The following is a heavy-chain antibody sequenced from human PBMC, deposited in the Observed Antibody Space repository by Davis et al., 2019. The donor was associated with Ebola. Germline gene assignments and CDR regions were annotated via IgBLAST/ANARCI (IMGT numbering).Heavy chain of an antibody. V-gene: IGHV4-59*08. CDR3: ARGEVRYCSSTSCYNYGMDV. CDR2: IYYRGST. Sequence: MPSETLSLTCTVSGGSVSNYYWSWIRQPPGKGLEWIGYIYYRGSTNYNPSLKSRVTISVDTSKNQFSLKLSSVTAADTAVYYCARGEVRYCSSTSCYNYGMDVWGQGTTVTVSS. J-gene: IGHJ6*02. D-gene: IGHD2-2*02. CDR1: GGSVSNYY.